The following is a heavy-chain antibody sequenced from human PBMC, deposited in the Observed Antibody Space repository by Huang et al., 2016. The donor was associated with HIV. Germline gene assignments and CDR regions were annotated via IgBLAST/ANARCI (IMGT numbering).Heavy chain of an antibody. CDR3: ATDYYANFDY. D-gene: IGHD2-2*01. J-gene: IGHJ4*02. CDR2: VSPYNTKT. V-gene: IGHV1-18*04. Sequence: QVQLMQSGPEVKKPGASVRVSCKAFGYSFTTYGLNWVRQAPGHGLEWMGGVSPYNTKTDYAEKFQGRVTMTRDTSTTTAYMELRSLRSDDTAIYYCATDYYANFDYWGQGTLVTISS. CDR1: GYSFTTYG.